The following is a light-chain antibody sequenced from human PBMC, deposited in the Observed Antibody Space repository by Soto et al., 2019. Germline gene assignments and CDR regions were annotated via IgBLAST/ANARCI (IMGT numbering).Light chain of an antibody. Sequence: EIVMTQSPATLSVSPGERATLSCRASQSITTNLVWYQQKAGQAPRLLIYGASSRATGIPDRFSGSGSGTDFTLSISRLEPEDFAVYYCQQYSSLWTVGQGTKVDIK. V-gene: IGKV3D-15*01. CDR1: QSITTN. CDR3: QQYSSLWT. J-gene: IGKJ1*01. CDR2: GAS.